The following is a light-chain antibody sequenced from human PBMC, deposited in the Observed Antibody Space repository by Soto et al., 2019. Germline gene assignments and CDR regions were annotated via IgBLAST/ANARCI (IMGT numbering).Light chain of an antibody. J-gene: IGLJ2*01. V-gene: IGLV2-14*03. Sequence: QSALTQPASVSGSPGQSIIISCTGTSNDVGGYNYVSWYQVHPGKAPKLMIFDVSNRPSGVSNRFSGSKSGNTASLTISALQAEDEADYYCCSYTSMKFEVFGGGTKLTVL. CDR3: CSYTSMKFEV. CDR1: SNDVGGYNY. CDR2: DVS.